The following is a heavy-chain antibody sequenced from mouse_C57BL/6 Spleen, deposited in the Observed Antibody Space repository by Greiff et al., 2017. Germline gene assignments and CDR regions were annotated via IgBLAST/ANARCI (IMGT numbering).Heavy chain of an antibody. J-gene: IGHJ2*01. CDR1: GYTFTDYE. CDR2: IDPETGGT. V-gene: IGHV1-15*01. Sequence: QVQLKESGAELVRPGASVTLSCKASGYTFTDYEMHWVKQTPVHGLEWIGAIDPETGGTAYNQKFKGKAILTADKSSSTAYMELRSLTSDDSAVYYCTRWRSTIVTLDYWGQGTTLTVSS. D-gene: IGHD2-12*01. CDR3: TRWRSTIVTLDY.